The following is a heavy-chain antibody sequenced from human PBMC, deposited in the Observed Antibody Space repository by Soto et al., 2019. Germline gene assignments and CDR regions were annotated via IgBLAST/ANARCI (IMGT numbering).Heavy chain of an antibody. CDR1: GGSISSGGYY. Sequence: SETLSLTCTVSGGSISSGGYYWSWIRQHPGKGLEWIGYIFYSGTTYYNPSLKSRVTISVDTSKNQFSLKLSSVTAADTAVYYYDSSGYYHYWGQGTLVTVSS. J-gene: IGHJ4*02. D-gene: IGHD3-22*01. V-gene: IGHV4-31*03. CDR2: IFYSGTT. CDR3: DSSGYYHY.